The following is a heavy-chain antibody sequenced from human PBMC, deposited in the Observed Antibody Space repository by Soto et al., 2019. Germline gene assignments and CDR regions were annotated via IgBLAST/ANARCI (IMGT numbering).Heavy chain of an antibody. D-gene: IGHD3-3*01. J-gene: IGHJ4*02. CDR2: ISAYNGNT. CDR1: GYTFTSYF. Sequence: ASVKVSCKASGYTFTSYFISWVRQAPGQGLEWMGWISAYNGNTNYAQKLQGRVTMTTDTSTSTAYMELRSLRSDDTAVYYCARDTIFGVEPTFYDWGQGTLLTVSS. CDR3: ARDTIFGVEPTFYD. V-gene: IGHV1-18*01.